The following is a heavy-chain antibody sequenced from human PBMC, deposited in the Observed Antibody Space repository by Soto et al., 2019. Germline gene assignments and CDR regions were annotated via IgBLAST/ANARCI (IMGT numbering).Heavy chain of an antibody. CDR1: GLTFSSYW. CDR3: ARDYDFSFDP. V-gene: IGHV3-7*01. Sequence: PGGSLRLSCEASGLTFSSYWMSWVRQAPGKGLEWVAKISQDGSEKYCVDSVKGRFTISRDNAKNSLYLQMNSLRAEDTAVYYCARDYDFSFDPWGQGTLVTVSS. CDR2: ISQDGSEK. J-gene: IGHJ5*02. D-gene: IGHD3-3*01.